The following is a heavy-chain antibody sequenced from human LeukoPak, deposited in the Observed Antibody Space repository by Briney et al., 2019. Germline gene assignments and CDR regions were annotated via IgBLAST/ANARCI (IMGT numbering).Heavy chain of an antibody. Sequence: SETLSLTCVVYGGSFSGYFWSWIRQPPGKGLEWIGDITPSGRNTYHPSLKSRVSIPIDTSKKKLSLRLTSGTAADSAVYYCASSFYYDSRDYWGQGTLVTVPS. CDR2: ITPSGRN. CDR3: ASSFYYDSRDY. CDR1: GGSFSGYF. V-gene: IGHV4-34*01. D-gene: IGHD3-22*01. J-gene: IGHJ4*02.